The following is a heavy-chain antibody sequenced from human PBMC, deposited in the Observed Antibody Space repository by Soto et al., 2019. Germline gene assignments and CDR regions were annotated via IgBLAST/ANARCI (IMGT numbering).Heavy chain of an antibody. V-gene: IGHV4-4*02. D-gene: IGHD2-2*01. Sequence: SETLSLTCAVSGGSISSSNWWSWVRQPPGKGLKWIGEIYHSGSTNYNPSLKSRVTISVDTSKNQFSLKLSSVTAADTAVYYCARGEGYCSSTSCTLEDYWGQGTLVTVSS. CDR3: ARGEGYCSSTSCTLEDY. CDR1: GGSISSSNW. J-gene: IGHJ4*02. CDR2: IYHSGST.